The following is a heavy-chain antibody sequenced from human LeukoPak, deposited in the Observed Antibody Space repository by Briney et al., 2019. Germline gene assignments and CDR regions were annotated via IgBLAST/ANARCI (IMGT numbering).Heavy chain of an antibody. CDR2: IYYSGST. Sequence: ASETLSLTCTVSGGSISSSSYYWGWIRQPPGKGPEWLGSIYYSGSTYYNPSLKSRVTISVDTSKNQFSLKLSSVTAADTAVYYCARGRGTGANWFDPWGQGTLVTVSS. V-gene: IGHV4-39*01. D-gene: IGHD1-1*01. CDR3: ARGRGTGANWFDP. CDR1: GGSISSSSYY. J-gene: IGHJ5*02.